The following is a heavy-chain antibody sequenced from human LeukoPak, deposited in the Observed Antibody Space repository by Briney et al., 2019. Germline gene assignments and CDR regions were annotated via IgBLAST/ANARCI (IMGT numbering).Heavy chain of an antibody. Sequence: PGGSLRLSCAPSGFTFSSYAMSWVRQAPGKGLECVAAISGSGGSTYYADSGKGRFTISRHNHKNTLYLQMKSLRAEDTAVYYCAKDHTLTGYYDSSGPDAFDIWGQGTMVTVSS. CDR2: ISGSGGST. J-gene: IGHJ3*02. CDR1: GFTFSSYA. V-gene: IGHV3-23*01. CDR3: AKDHTLTGYYDSSGPDAFDI. D-gene: IGHD3-22*01.